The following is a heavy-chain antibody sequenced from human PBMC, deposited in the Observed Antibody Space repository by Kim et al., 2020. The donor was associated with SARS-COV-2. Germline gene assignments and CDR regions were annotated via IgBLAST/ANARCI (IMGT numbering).Heavy chain of an antibody. Sequence: GGSLRLSCAVSGFSFSRSGMHWVRQAPGKGLEWVAIISYDGSNTEYTDSVKGRFTISRDDAKNTLYLQMNSLREEDTAVYYCVARSMVRGAGYGMDVWGQGTTVTVSS. V-gene: IGHV3-30*03. CDR1: GFSFSRSG. J-gene: IGHJ6*02. CDR3: VARSMVRGAGYGMDV. D-gene: IGHD3-10*01. CDR2: ISYDGSNT.